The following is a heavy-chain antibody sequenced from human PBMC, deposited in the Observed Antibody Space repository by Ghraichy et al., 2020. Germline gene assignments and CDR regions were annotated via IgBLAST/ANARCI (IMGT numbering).Heavy chain of an antibody. CDR1: GYTFTSYG. Sequence: ASVKVSCKASGYTFTSYGISWVRQAPGQGLEWMGWISAYNGNTNYAQKLQGRVTMTTDTSTSTAYMELRSLRSDDTAVYYCARGTSSWYSLSTRTPHAFDIWGQGTMVTVSS. V-gene: IGHV1-18*01. CDR2: ISAYNGNT. J-gene: IGHJ3*02. D-gene: IGHD6-13*01. CDR3: ARGTSSWYSLSTRTPHAFDI.